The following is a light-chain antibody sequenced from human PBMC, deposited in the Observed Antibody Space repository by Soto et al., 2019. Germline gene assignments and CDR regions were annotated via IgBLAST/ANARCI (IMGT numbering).Light chain of an antibody. CDR1: QSIDRW. CDR2: DAT. J-gene: IGKJ1*01. CDR3: QQYNNWPPWT. Sequence: DIQMTQSPSTLSASVGDRVTITCRASQSIDRWLAWYQQKPGKAPKVLIWDATTLHRGVPSRFSGSRSGTEFPLTISSLQSEDFAVYYCQQYNNWPPWTFGQGTKVEIK. V-gene: IGKV1-5*01.